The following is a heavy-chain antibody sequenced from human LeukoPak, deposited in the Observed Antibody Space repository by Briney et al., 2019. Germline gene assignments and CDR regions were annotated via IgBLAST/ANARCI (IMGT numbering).Heavy chain of an antibody. CDR3: ARHAGADGYKGYFDY. CDR2: IYDSGTT. CDR1: GGSISSYY. J-gene: IGHJ4*02. V-gene: IGHV4-59*08. Sequence: SETLSLTCTVSGGSISSYYWSWIRQPPGKGLEWIGYIYDSGTTSYIPSLKSRVSISVDTSKNQFSLRLSSVTAADTAVYYCARHAGADGYKGYFDYWGQGTLVTVSS. D-gene: IGHD5-24*01.